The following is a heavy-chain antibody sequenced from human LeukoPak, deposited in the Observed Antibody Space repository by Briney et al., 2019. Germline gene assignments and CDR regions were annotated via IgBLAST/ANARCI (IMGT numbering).Heavy chain of an antibody. CDR3: ARDEMSTVTISYFVY. D-gene: IGHD4-17*01. CDR1: GFTLSRYG. Sequence: PGGCLRLSCAASGFTLSRYGMSWVGQAAGKQREWVSAISGSGGTTYYAPPVKGRFTISRDNAKNSLYLKMNSLRGEDTAVYYCARDEMSTVTISYFVYGGEGTLVTVSS. J-gene: IGHJ4*02. CDR2: ISGSGGTT. V-gene: IGHV3-23*01.